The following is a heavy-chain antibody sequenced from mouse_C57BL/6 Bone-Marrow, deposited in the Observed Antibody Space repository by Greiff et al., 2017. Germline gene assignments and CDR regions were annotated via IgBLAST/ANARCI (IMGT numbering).Heavy chain of an antibody. CDR1: GFNIKDDY. V-gene: IGHV14-4*01. J-gene: IGHJ2*01. Sequence: VKLVESGAELVRPGASVKLSCTASGFNIKDDYMHWVKQRPEQGLEWIGWIDPENGDTEYASKFQGKATITADTSSNTAYLQLSSLTSEDTAVYYCRGGGSFDYWGQGTTLTVSS. CDR3: RGGGSFDY. CDR2: IDPENGDT.